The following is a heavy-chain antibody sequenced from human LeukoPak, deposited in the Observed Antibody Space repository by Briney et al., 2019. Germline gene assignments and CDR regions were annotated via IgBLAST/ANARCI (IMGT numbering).Heavy chain of an antibody. CDR3: ARVILYGSGSYFDY. CDR2: IYHSGST. CDR1: GYSISSGYY. J-gene: IGHJ4*02. Sequence: SETLSLTCTVSGYSISSGYYWGWIRQPPGKGLEWIGSIYHSGSTYYNPSLKSRVTISVDTSKNQFSLKLSSVTAADTAVYYCARVILYGSGSYFDYWGQGTLVTVSS. V-gene: IGHV4-38-2*02. D-gene: IGHD3-10*01.